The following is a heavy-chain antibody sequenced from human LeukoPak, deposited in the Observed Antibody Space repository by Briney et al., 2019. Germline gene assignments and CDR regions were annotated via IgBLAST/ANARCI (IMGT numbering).Heavy chain of an antibody. J-gene: IGHJ4*02. CDR2: ISGYNGHT. Sequence: ASVKVSCKASGYTFSSYGISWVRQAPGQGLEWMGWISGYNGHTKYARKLQGSVTMTTDTSTSTAYMELGSLRSDDTAVYYCARVGARITMVRGGINKYYFDYWGQGTLVTVSS. V-gene: IGHV1-18*01. CDR1: GYTFSSYG. D-gene: IGHD3-10*01. CDR3: ARVGARITMVRGGINKYYFDY.